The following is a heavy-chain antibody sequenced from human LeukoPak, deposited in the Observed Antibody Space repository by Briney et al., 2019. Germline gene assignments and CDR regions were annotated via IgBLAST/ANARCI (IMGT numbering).Heavy chain of an antibody. D-gene: IGHD3-10*01. J-gene: IGHJ3*01. CDR1: GGSFSGYY. V-gene: IGHV4-34*01. CDR3: ARIFIRTSYFGSGKKGGAFDV. CDR2: INHSGST. Sequence: SETLSLTCAVYGGSFSGYYWSWIRQPPGKGLEWIGEINHSGSTNYNPSLKSRVTISVDTSKNQFSLKLSSVTAADTAVYYCARIFIRTSYFGSGKKGGAFDVWGQGTMVTVSS.